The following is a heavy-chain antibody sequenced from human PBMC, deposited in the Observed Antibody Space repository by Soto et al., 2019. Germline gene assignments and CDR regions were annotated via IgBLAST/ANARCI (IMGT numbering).Heavy chain of an antibody. CDR2: ISYDGSYQ. J-gene: IGHJ3*01. D-gene: IGHD1-7*01. Sequence: GGSLRLSCAASGFTFSSDGMHWVSQAPGKGLEWVAVISYDGSYQYYVDSVKGRFTISRDNSKNTLYLQMNSLRAEDTAVYYCAKDEISKTIRGDAFNFWGQGTMVTVSS. CDR1: GFTFSSDG. CDR3: AKDEISKTIRGDAFNF. V-gene: IGHV3-30*18.